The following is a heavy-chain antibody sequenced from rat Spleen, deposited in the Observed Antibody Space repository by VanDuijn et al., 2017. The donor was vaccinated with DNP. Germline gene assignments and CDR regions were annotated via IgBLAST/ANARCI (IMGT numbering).Heavy chain of an antibody. CDR1: GSSLSSSN. CDR2: MRYNGDK. J-gene: IGHJ4*01. D-gene: IGHD5-1*01. V-gene: IGHV2-32*01. CDR3: ARVQLGYYALDA. Sequence: QVQLKESGPGLVQPSQTLSLTCTVSGSSLSSSNVHWVRQPSGKGLEWMGRMRYNGDKSYNSALKSRLSISKDTYKSQVFLKMNCLQTEDTATYYCARVQLGYYALDAWGQGTSVTVSS.